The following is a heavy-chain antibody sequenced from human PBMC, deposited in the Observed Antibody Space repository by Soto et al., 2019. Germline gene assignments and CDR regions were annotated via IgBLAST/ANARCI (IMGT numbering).Heavy chain of an antibody. CDR2: IWYDGSNK. CDR1: GFTFSSYG. J-gene: IGHJ4*02. CDR3: ARDLYSSGYFDY. V-gene: IGHV3-33*01. D-gene: IGHD6-19*01. Sequence: GGSLRLSCAASGFTFSSYGMHWVRQAPGKGLEWVAVIWYDGSNKYYADSVKGRFTISRDNSKNTLYLQMNSLRAEDTAVYYCARDLYSSGYFDYWGQGTLVTVSS.